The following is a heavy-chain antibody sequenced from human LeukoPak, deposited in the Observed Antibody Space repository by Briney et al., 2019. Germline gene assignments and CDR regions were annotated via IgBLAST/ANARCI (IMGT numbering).Heavy chain of an antibody. D-gene: IGHD2-2*01. Sequence: GGSLRLSCAASGFTFSGYWMHWVRQAPGKGLEWVANIKQDGSEKYYVDSVKGRFTISRDNSKNTLYLQMNSLRVEDTAVYYCANSALGYCSSASCRYGMDVWGQGTTVTVSS. CDR3: ANSALGYCSSASCRYGMDV. CDR2: IKQDGSEK. J-gene: IGHJ6*02. CDR1: GFTFSGYW. V-gene: IGHV3-7*03.